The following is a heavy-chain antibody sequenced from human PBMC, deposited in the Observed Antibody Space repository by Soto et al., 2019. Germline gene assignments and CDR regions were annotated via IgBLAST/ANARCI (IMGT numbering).Heavy chain of an antibody. CDR1: GFTFDDYA. Sequence: EVQLVESGGGLVQPGRSLRLSCAASGFTFDDYAMHWVRQAPGKGLEWVSGISWNSGSIGYADSVKGRFTISRDNAKNSLYLQMNSLRAEDTALYYCAKDAERVRRYYSDYWGQGTLVTVSS. J-gene: IGHJ4*02. CDR2: ISWNSGSI. CDR3: AKDAERVRRYYSDY. V-gene: IGHV3-9*01.